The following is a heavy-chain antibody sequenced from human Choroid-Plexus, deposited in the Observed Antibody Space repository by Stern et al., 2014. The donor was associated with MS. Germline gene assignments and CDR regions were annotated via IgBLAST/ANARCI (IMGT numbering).Heavy chain of an antibody. D-gene: IGHD2/OR15-2a*01. J-gene: IGHJ5*02. CDR2: VSYDGSNK. Sequence: VQLVESGGGVVQPGRPLRLSWVASGFTLGSCAMHWVRQAPGKGLEWGAGVSYDGSNKYYADSVKGRFTISRDNSQNTLYMQMSSLRPEDTAVYYCAKDRQYLTYFFDHWGQGSLVTVSS. CDR3: AKDRQYLTYFFDH. CDR1: GFTLGSCA. V-gene: IGHV3-30*18.